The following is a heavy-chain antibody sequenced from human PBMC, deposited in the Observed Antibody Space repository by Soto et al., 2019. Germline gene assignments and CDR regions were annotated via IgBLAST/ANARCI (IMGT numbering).Heavy chain of an antibody. CDR1: GGSLSSYE. Sequence: XTLSLPCTVSGGSLSSYEWSWIRQPQGKGLEWIGYIYYSGSTNYNPSLKSRVTISVDTSKKQFSLKLSSVPPADTAVYYCARSGAGSRSVLGYWGQGTLGTVSS. D-gene: IGHD6-6*01. V-gene: IGHV4-59*01. CDR2: IYYSGST. J-gene: IGHJ4*02. CDR3: ARSGAGSRSVLGY.